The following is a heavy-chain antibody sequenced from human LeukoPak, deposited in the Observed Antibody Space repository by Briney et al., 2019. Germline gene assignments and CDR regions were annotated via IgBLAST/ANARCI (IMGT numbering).Heavy chain of an antibody. CDR1: GGSISSYY. CDR3: ARFPVTTFDLDDY. J-gene: IGHJ4*02. CDR2: IYYSGST. V-gene: IGHV4-59*12. D-gene: IGHD4-17*01. Sequence: PSETLSLTCTVSGGSISSYYWSWIRQPPGKGLEWIGYIYYSGSTNYNPSLKSRVTISVDTSKNQFSLKLSSVTAADTAVYYCARFPVTTFDLDDYWGQGTLVTVSS.